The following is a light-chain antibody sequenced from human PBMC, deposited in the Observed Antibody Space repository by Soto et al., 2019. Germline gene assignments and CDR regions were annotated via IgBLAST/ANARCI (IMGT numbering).Light chain of an antibody. CDR2: DAS. Sequence: EIVLTQSPATLSLSPGERATLSCRASQSVSSYLAWYQQKPGQAPRLLIYDASNRATDIPARFSGSGSETDFTLTISRLEPEDFAVYYCLQRSGWPWTFGQGTKVEIK. J-gene: IGKJ1*01. CDR3: LQRSGWPWT. V-gene: IGKV3-11*01. CDR1: QSVSSY.